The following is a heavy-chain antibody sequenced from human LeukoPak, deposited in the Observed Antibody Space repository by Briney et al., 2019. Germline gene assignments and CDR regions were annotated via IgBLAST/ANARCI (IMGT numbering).Heavy chain of an antibody. D-gene: IGHD3-10*01. V-gene: IGHV3-33*01. CDR1: GLNFNDYD. CDR2: IWDDGSNK. Sequence: GGSLRLSCAASGLNFNDYDMDWVRQAPGEGPEWVEVIWDDGSNKHYAESVKGRFTISRDSSKNMLYLQMNSLRVEDTAVYYCARERGGQDWDFDLWGRGTLATVSS. J-gene: IGHJ2*01. CDR3: ARERGGQDWDFDL.